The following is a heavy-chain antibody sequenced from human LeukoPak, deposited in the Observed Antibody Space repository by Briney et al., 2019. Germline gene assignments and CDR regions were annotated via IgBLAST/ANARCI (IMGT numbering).Heavy chain of an antibody. CDR3: AREIGSITIFEVVTHLNWFDP. D-gene: IGHD3-3*01. J-gene: IGHJ5*02. CDR2: IIPIFGIA. CDR1: GGTFSSYA. V-gene: IGHV1-69*04. Sequence: ASVKVSCKASGGTFSSYAISWVRQAPGQGLEWMGRIIPIFGIANYAQKFQGRVTITADKSTSTAYMELSSLRSEDTAVYYCAREIGSITIFEVVTHLNWFDPWGQGTLVTVSS.